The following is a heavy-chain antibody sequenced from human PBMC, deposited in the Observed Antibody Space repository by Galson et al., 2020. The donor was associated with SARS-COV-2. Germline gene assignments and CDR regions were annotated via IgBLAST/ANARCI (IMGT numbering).Heavy chain of an antibody. CDR3: ARYESDTFAFGS. Sequence: SETLSLTCTVSIGSINSGDYYWSWIRQHPDKGLEWIGYIYYSGSTYYNPSVKSRVTISVDTSNNQFSLRLSSVTAADTALYYRARYESDTFAFGSWGQGTLVTVSS. J-gene: IGHJ4*03. CDR2: IYYSGST. D-gene: IGHD3-3*02. V-gene: IGHV4-31*03. CDR1: IGSINSGDYY.